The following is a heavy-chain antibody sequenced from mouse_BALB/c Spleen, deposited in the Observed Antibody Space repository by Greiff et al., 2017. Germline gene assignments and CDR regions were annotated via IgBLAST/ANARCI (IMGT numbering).Heavy chain of an antibody. Sequence: EVQLVESGGGLVKPGGSLKLSCAASGFTFSSYAMSWVRQTPEKRLEWVASISSGGSTYYPDSVKGRFTISRDNARNILYLQMSSLRSEDTAMYYCARSPVYDGFTGAYWGQGTLVTVSA. V-gene: IGHV5-6-5*01. J-gene: IGHJ3*01. CDR2: ISSGGST. D-gene: IGHD2-3*01. CDR3: ARSPVYDGFTGAY. CDR1: GFTFSSYA.